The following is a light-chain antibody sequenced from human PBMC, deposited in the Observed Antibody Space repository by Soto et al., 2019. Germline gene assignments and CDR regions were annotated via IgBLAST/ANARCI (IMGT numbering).Light chain of an antibody. CDR2: AAS. J-gene: IGKJ5*01. Sequence: DIQMTQSPSSLSASLGDRVTITCQASQDIYNYLIWYQQRPGKAPKLLIYAASNLETGVPSRFSGSGSGTDFTFTISSLQPEDVATYYCQQYDNFPITFGQGTRLEIK. CDR1: QDIYNY. CDR3: QQYDNFPIT. V-gene: IGKV1-33*01.